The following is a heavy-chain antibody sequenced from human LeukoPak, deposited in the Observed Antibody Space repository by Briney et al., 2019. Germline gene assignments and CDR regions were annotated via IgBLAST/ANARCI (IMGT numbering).Heavy chain of an antibody. Sequence: GGSLRLSCAASGFTFSSYGMNWVRQAPGKGLEWVSYISDSGSTIHYADSVKGRFTISRDNAKNSLYLQMNSLRAEDTAVYYCAGELGYCRGGDYWGQGTLVTVSS. CDR3: AGELGYCRGGDY. CDR2: ISDSGSTI. J-gene: IGHJ4*02. D-gene: IGHD2-15*01. V-gene: IGHV3-48*04. CDR1: GFTFSSYG.